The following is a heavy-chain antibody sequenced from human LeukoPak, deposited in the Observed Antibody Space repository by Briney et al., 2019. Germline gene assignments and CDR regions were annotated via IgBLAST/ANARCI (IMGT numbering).Heavy chain of an antibody. J-gene: IGHJ6*02. D-gene: IGHD2-2*01. Sequence: GRSLRLSCAASGFTFSSYEMNCVRQAPGKGLEWVSYISSSGSTIYYPDSVKGRFTIYRDNAKSSLYLQMNSMRAEDTAVYYCARDDQRYCSSTSCQGLYYYYYGMDVRGQGTTVTVSS. CDR3: ARDDQRYCSSTSCQGLYYYYYGMDV. V-gene: IGHV3-48*03. CDR2: ISSSGSTI. CDR1: GFTFSSYE.